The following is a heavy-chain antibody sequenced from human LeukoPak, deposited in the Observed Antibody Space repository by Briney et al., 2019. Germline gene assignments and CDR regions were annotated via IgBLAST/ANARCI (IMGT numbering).Heavy chain of an antibody. J-gene: IGHJ6*02. CDR1: GFTFSSYA. D-gene: IGHD4-23*01. Sequence: GGSLRLSCAASGFTFSSYAMSWVRQAPGKGLEWVSAISGSGGSTYYADSVKGRFTISRDNSKNTLYLQMNSLRAEDTAVYYCAKDGPSRATVVSDYYYGMDVWGQGTTVTVSS. V-gene: IGHV3-23*01. CDR2: ISGSGGST. CDR3: AKDGPSRATVVSDYYYGMDV.